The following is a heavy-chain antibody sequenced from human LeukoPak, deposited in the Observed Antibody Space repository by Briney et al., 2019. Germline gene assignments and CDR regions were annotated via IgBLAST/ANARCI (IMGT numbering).Heavy chain of an antibody. D-gene: IGHD4-23*01. CDR2: MNPNSGNT. Sequence: ASVKVSCKASGYTFTSYYMHWVRQAPGQGLEWMGWMNPNSGNTGYAQKFQGRVTMTRNTSISTAYMELSSLRSEDTAVYYCARGGGKRRIPGDYWGQGTLVTVSS. CDR1: GYTFTSYY. CDR3: ARGGGKRRIPGDY. J-gene: IGHJ4*02. V-gene: IGHV1-8*02.